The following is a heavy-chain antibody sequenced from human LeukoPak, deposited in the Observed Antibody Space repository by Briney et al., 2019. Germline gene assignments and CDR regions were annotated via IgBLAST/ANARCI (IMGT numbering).Heavy chain of an antibody. Sequence: SETLSLTCTVSGGSISSGTYYWNWIRQPAGKGLEWIGLIYTSGSTNYNPSLKSRVTISLDTSKNQVSLKLSSVTAADTAVYYCARLITGTTTAFDIWGQGTMVTVSS. CDR3: ARLITGTTTAFDI. V-gene: IGHV4-61*02. D-gene: IGHD1-7*01. CDR1: GGSISSGTYY. J-gene: IGHJ3*02. CDR2: IYTSGST.